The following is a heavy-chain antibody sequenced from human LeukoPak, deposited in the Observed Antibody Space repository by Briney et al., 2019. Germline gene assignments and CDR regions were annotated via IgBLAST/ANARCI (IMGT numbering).Heavy chain of an antibody. J-gene: IGHJ6*02. Sequence: GGSLRLSCSAYGFPFSSYDLDWVRQAPGKGLEYVSAISDSGGSTYYADSVKGRFTISRDNSKNTLYLQMSSLRAEDTALYFCARGYYFGPYGMDFWGQGTTVTVSS. V-gene: IGHV3-64D*09. D-gene: IGHD2/OR15-2a*01. CDR2: ISDSGGST. CDR1: GFPFSSYD. CDR3: ARGYYFGPYGMDF.